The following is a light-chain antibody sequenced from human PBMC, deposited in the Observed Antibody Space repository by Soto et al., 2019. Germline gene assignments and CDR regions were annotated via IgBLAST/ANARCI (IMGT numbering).Light chain of an antibody. J-gene: IGKJ2*01. Sequence: FVMTQAPDSLAVSLGERATINCKSSQSVLYNSNNKNHLGWFQQKPGHPPKLLIYGASFRPSGVPDRFSGSGSGTDFTLTISSLQAEDVAVYYCQQYYSIPFTFGQGTKLEI. CDR2: GAS. CDR3: QQYYSIPFT. V-gene: IGKV4-1*01. CDR1: QSVLYNSNNKNH.